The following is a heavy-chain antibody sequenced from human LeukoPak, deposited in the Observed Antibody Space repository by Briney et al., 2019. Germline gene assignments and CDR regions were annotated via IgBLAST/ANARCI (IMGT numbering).Heavy chain of an antibody. V-gene: IGHV4-4*09. CDR1: GGSISSYH. Sequence: SETLSLTCTVSGGSISSYHWSWIRQPPGKGLEWIGYIYTSGSTNYNPSLKSRVTISVDTSKNQFSLKLSSVTAADTAVYYCARHACSGGSCYSPAFDIWGQGTMVTVSS. CDR3: ARHACSGGSCYSPAFDI. J-gene: IGHJ3*02. D-gene: IGHD2-15*01. CDR2: IYTSGST.